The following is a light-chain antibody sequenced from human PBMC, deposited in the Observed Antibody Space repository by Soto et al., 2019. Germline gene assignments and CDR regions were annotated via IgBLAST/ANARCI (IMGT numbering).Light chain of an antibody. CDR2: DAS. CDR3: QQCNNWPYT. V-gene: IGKV3-15*01. J-gene: IGKJ2*01. Sequence: EVVMTQSTATLSVSPGERANLSCRASQSVRTNLVWYQQKPDQAPRLLIYDASTRTTRIPASFSGSGSGAEFTFICSSLQSEEFALYFCQQCNNWPYTFGHGTKLEIK. CDR1: QSVRTN.